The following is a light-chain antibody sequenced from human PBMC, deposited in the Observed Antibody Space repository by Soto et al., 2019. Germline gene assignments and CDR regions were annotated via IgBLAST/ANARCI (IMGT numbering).Light chain of an antibody. V-gene: IGKV1-5*03. J-gene: IGKJ1*01. CDR2: KAS. Sequence: DIQMTQSPSTLPASVGDRVTITCRASQSISSWLAWYQQKPGKAPKLLIYKASSLASGVPSRFSGSGSGAEFTLTISSLRPDDFATYYCQQYNSYWTFGQGTKVEIK. CDR1: QSISSW. CDR3: QQYNSYWT.